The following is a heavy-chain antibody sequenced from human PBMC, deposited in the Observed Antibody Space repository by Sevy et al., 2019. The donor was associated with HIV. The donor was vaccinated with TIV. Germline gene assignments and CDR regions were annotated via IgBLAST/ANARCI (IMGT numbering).Heavy chain of an antibody. CDR2: ISSSSSYT. J-gene: IGHJ6*02. V-gene: IGHV3-11*06. D-gene: IGHD2-8*02. Sequence: GGSLRLSCAASGFTFSDYYMSWIRQAPGKGLEWVSYISSSSSYTNYADSVKGRFTISRDNAKNSLYLQMNSLRAEDMAVYYCARDRGNRYCTGGVCSPGYYYGMDVWGQGTTVTVSS. CDR1: GFTFSDYY. CDR3: ARDRGNRYCTGGVCSPGYYYGMDV.